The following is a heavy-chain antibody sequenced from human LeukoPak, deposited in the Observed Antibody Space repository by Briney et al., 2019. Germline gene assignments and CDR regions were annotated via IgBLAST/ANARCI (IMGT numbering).Heavy chain of an antibody. CDR3: ARGYSGSSNADY. CDR2: IYYSGST. V-gene: IGHV4-39*01. CDR1: GGSISSSSYY. J-gene: IGHJ4*02. D-gene: IGHD1-26*01. Sequence: PGTLSLTCTVSGGSISSSSYYWGWIRQPPGKGLEWIGSIYYSGSTYYNPSLKSRVTISVDTSKNQFSLKLSSVTAADTAVYYCARGYSGSSNADYWGQGTLVTVSS.